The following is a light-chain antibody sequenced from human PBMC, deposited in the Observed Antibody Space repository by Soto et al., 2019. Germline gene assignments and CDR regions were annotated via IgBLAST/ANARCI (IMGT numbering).Light chain of an antibody. J-gene: IGLJ1*01. Sequence: QSALTQPPSVSGAPGQRVTISCTGSSSNIGAGYDVHWYQQLPGTAPKLLIYGNSNRPSGVPDRFSGSKSGTSASLAITGLQAEDEADYYCQSYDSSRSAHYVFGTGTKLTVL. CDR3: QSYDSSRSAHYV. CDR2: GNS. V-gene: IGLV1-40*01. CDR1: SSNIGAGYD.